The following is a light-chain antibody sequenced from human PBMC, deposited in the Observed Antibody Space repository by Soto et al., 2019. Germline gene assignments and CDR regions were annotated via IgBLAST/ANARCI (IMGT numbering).Light chain of an antibody. J-gene: IGKJ1*01. CDR2: DTS. CDR1: QSVSSN. V-gene: IGKV3-15*01. Sequence: EIVMTPSPATPSVSPGERATLSCRASQSVSSNLAWYQQKPGQAPRLLIYDTSTRATGVPARFSGSRSGPEFTLIISRLEPEDFAVYYCHQYGSSAWTFGQGTKVDIK. CDR3: HQYGSSAWT.